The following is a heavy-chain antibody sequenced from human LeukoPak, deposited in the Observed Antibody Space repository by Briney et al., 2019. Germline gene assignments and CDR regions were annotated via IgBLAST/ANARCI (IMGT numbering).Heavy chain of an antibody. V-gene: IGHV4-30-2*01. CDR1: GDSISSGGHS. Sequence: PSETLSLTCAVSGDSISSGGHSWSWIRQPPGKGLEWIGYIYHSGSAYYNPSLKSRVTMSVDRSKNQFSLRLNSVTAADTAVYYCARHNRRADRPWSFDPWGQGTLVTVSS. J-gene: IGHJ5*02. D-gene: IGHD2-15*01. CDR3: ARHNRRADRPWSFDP. CDR2: IYHSGSA.